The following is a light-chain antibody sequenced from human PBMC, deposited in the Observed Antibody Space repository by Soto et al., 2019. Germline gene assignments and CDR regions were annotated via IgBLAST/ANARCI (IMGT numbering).Light chain of an antibody. Sequence: QSVLTQPPSVSGAPGQRVTIYCSGSSSDIGAGFDVHWYQHLPGTAPKLLIYGNTNRPSGVPGRFSGSKSGTSASLVISGLQAEDEADYYCQSYENSRTGFYVFGTGTKVTAL. CDR1: SSDIGAGFD. CDR2: GNT. J-gene: IGLJ1*01. V-gene: IGLV1-40*01. CDR3: QSYENSRTGFYV.